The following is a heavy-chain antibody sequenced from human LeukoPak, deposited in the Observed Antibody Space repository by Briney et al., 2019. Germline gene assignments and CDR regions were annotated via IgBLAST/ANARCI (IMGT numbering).Heavy chain of an antibody. J-gene: IGHJ6*02. CDR1: GGTFSSYA. V-gene: IGHV1-2*02. Sequence: ASVKVSCKASGGTFSSYAISWVRQAPGQGLEWMGWINPNSGGTNYAQKFQGRVTMTRDTSISTAYMELSRLRSDDTAVYYCARAQQWLVPYYGMDVWGQGTTVTVSS. CDR3: ARAQQWLVPYYGMDV. D-gene: IGHD6-19*01. CDR2: INPNSGGT.